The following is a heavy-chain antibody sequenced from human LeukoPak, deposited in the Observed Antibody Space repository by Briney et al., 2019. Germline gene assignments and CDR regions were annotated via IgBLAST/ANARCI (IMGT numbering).Heavy chain of an antibody. Sequence: SETLSLTCTVSGGSISFYYWSWIRQPPGKGLEWIGYIYGSGTTNYNPSVMSRVTISVDTSKTQFSLKLSSVTAADTAVYYCATWVTSGYYALDVWGQGTTVIVSS. J-gene: IGHJ6*02. D-gene: IGHD2-21*02. CDR1: GGSISFYY. CDR2: IYGSGTT. V-gene: IGHV4-59*01. CDR3: ATWVTSGYYALDV.